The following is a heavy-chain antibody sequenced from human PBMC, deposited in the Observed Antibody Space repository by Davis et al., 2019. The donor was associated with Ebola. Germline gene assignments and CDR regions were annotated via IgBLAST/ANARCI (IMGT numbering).Heavy chain of an antibody. CDR3: ARDQSTVTTVYFDY. D-gene: IGHD4-17*01. CDR1: GYTFTSYG. CDR2: INPSGGST. Sequence: ASVKVSCKASGYTFTSYGISWVRQAPGQGLEWMGIINPSGGSTSYAQKFQGRVTMTRDTSTSTVYMEMSSLRSEDTAVYYCARDQSTVTTVYFDYWGQGTLVTVSS. V-gene: IGHV1-46*01. J-gene: IGHJ4*02.